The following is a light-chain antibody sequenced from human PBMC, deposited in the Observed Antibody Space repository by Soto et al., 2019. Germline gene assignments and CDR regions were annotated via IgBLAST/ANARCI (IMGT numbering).Light chain of an antibody. CDR2: GAS. CDR1: QTVRTNY. V-gene: IGKV3-20*01. Sequence: EIVLTQSPGTLSLSPGGRATLSCRASQTVRTNYLAWFQHKPGQAPRLLIYGASSRATGIPDRFSGSGSGTDFTLTINRLEPEDFAVYFCQQYSDSPLTFGGGTKVEIK. J-gene: IGKJ4*01. CDR3: QQYSDSPLT.